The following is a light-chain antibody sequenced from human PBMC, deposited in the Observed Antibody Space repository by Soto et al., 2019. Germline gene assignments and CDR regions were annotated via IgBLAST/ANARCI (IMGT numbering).Light chain of an antibody. CDR1: RSVSTF. Sequence: VGLAQAPATLSLSPVERATLYCRARRSVSTFLAWYQHKPGQAPRLLIYDASNRATGIPDRFRGSGSGTDFTLTISSLEPEDFALYYWQQGTDWPLGTFSQGTKVDIK. CDR3: QQGTDWPLGT. J-gene: IGKJ1*01. V-gene: IGKV3-11*01. CDR2: DAS.